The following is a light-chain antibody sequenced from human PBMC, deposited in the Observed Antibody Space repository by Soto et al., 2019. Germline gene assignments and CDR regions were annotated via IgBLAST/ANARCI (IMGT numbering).Light chain of an antibody. CDR2: ASF. CDR1: QSISNY. J-gene: IGKJ2*01. CDR3: QQSYSTPYT. Sequence: DIQMTQSPSSLSVSVGDRVTITCRASQSISNYLNWYQQTPGKAPKLLIYASFNLQSGVPSRFSGSGFGTDFTLSISSLAPEDFATYYCQQSYSTPYTFGQGTKLEIK. V-gene: IGKV1-39*01.